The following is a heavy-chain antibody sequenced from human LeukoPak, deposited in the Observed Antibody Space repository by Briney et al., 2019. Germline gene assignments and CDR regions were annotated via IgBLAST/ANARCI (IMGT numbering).Heavy chain of an antibody. CDR2: ISANNGDT. CDR3: ARKGTGSPFDY. D-gene: IGHD7-27*01. CDR1: GYTFTSYG. V-gene: IGHV1-18*01. J-gene: IGHJ4*02. Sequence: ASVMVSCKASGYTFTSYGIIWVRQAPGQGLEYMGWISANNGDTNSAQKFQGRVTMTTDTSTSTAYMELRSLRSDDTATYYCARKGTGSPFDYWGQGTLVTVSS.